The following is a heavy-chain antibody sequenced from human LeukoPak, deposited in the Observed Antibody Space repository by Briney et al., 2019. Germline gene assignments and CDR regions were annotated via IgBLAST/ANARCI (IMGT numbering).Heavy chain of an antibody. CDR3: ARDALGSYDY. V-gene: IGHV3-11*01. CDR1: GFAFSDLY. Sequence: PGGSLRLSCAASGFAFSDLYMFWIRQAPGKGLEWISYISNSGSTLYYADSVKGRFTISRDNDKNLLYLQMNSLRADDTAVYYCARDALGSYDYWGQGTLVTVSS. D-gene: IGHD3-10*01. CDR2: ISNSGSTL. J-gene: IGHJ4*02.